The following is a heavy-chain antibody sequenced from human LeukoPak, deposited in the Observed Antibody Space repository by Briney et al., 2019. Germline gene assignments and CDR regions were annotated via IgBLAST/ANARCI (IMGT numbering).Heavy chain of an antibody. J-gene: IGHJ4*02. Sequence: PGGSLRLSCSASGFTFSDAWMSWVRQAPGKGLEWIGSIYYSGSTYYNPSLKSRVTISVDTSKNQFSLKLSSVTAADTAVYYCARAQSRYYGSGSLFDYWGQGTLVTVSS. CDR3: ARAQSRYYGSGSLFDY. V-gene: IGHV4-38-2*01. CDR1: GFTFSDAW. CDR2: IYYSGST. D-gene: IGHD3-10*01.